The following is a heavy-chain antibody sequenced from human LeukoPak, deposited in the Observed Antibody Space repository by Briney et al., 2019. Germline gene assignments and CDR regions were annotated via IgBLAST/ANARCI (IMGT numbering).Heavy chain of an antibody. V-gene: IGHV3-23*01. CDR3: AKDLGLGRYFDWLSGLADY. CDR2: ISGSGGST. Sequence: GGSLRLSCAASGFTFSSYAMSWVRQAPGKGLEWVSAISGSGGSTYYADSVKGRFTISRDNSKNTLYLQMNSLRAEDTAVYYCAKDLGLGRYFDWLSGLADYWGQGTLVTVSS. J-gene: IGHJ4*02. CDR1: GFTFSSYA. D-gene: IGHD3-9*01.